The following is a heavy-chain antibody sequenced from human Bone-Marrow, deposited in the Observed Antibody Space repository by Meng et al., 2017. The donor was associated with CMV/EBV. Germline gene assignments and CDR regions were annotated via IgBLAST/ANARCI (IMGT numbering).Heavy chain of an antibody. CDR1: GGSISSSSYY. D-gene: IGHD6-6*01. J-gene: IGHJ6*02. Sequence: SETLSLTCIVSGGSISSSSYYWGWIRQPPGKGLEWIASIYYSGITYYNPSLKSRVTISVDTSKNQFSLKLSSVTAADTAVYYCARRGILGYSSSSGRNYGMDVWGQGPTVTVSS. V-gene: IGHV4-39*07. CDR3: ARRGILGYSSSSGRNYGMDV. CDR2: IYYSGIT.